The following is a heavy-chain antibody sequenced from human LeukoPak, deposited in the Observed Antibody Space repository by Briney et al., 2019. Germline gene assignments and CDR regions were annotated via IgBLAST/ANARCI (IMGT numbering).Heavy chain of an antibody. CDR2: IIPILGIA. Sequence: SVEVSCKASGGTFSSYAISWVRQAPGQGLEWMGRIIPILGIANYAQKFQGRVTITADKSTSTAYMELSSLRSEDTAVYYCARSETLGEFDYWGQGTLVTVSS. D-gene: IGHD3-16*01. V-gene: IGHV1-69*04. J-gene: IGHJ4*02. CDR3: ARSETLGEFDY. CDR1: GGTFSSYA.